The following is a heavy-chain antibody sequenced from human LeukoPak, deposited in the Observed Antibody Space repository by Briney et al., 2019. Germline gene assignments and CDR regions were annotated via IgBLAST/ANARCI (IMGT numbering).Heavy chain of an antibody. Sequence: GASVKVSCKASGYTFTSYDINWVRQATGQGLEWMGWMNPNSGNTGYAQKFQGRVTMTRNTSISTAYMELSSLRSEDTAVYYCARDRTYYYGSGSYYPFDYWGQGTLVTVSS. D-gene: IGHD3-10*01. CDR2: MNPNSGNT. J-gene: IGHJ4*02. V-gene: IGHV1-8*01. CDR3: ARDRTYYYGSGSYYPFDY. CDR1: GYTFTSYD.